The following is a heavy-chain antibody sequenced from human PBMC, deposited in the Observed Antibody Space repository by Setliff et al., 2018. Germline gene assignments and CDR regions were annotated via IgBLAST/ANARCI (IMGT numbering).Heavy chain of an antibody. CDR1: GYTFTSYG. D-gene: IGHD3-9*01. J-gene: IGHJ4*02. CDR3: ARGDYDILTNSWFTY. V-gene: IGHV1-18*01. CDR2: ISAYNGNT. Sequence: ASVKVSCKASGYTFTSYGISWVRQAPGQGLEWMGWISAYNGNTNYAQKLQGRVTMTTDASTSTAYMELRSLRSDDTAVYYCARGDYDILTNSWFTYWGQGTLVTVSS.